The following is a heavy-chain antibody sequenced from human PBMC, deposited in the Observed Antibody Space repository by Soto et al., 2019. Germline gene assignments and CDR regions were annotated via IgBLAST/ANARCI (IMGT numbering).Heavy chain of an antibody. CDR3: AKKDTYYYDSSGFQPFGY. CDR2: ISGSGGST. CDR1: GFTFSSYA. V-gene: IGHV3-23*01. J-gene: IGHJ4*02. D-gene: IGHD3-22*01. Sequence: GGSLRLSCAASGFTFSSYAMSWVRQAPGKGLEWVSAISGSGGSTYYADSVKGRFTISRDNSKNTLYLQMNSLRAEGTAVYYCAKKDTYYYDSSGFQPFGYWGQGTLVTVSS.